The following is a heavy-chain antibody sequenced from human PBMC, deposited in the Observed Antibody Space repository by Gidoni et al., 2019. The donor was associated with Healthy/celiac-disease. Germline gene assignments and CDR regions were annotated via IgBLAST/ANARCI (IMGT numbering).Heavy chain of an antibody. CDR3: ARDLGSYHTSVVY. CDR2: ISSSGSTI. Sequence: EVQLVESGGGLVQPGGSLRLSCAASGFTFSSYEMNWVRQAPGKGLEWVSYISSSGSTIYYADSVKGRFTISRDNAKNSLYLQMNSLRAEDTAVYYCARDLGSYHTSVVYWGQGTLVTVSS. D-gene: IGHD1-26*01. CDR1: GFTFSSYE. J-gene: IGHJ4*02. V-gene: IGHV3-48*03.